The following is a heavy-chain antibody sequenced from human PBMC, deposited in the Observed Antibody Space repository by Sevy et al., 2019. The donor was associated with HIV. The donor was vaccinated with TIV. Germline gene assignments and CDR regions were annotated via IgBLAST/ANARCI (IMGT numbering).Heavy chain of an antibody. V-gene: IGHV3-33*01. D-gene: IGHD3-22*01. Sequence: GGSLRLSCAASGFTFSSYGMHWVRQAPGKGLELVAVIWYDGSNKYYADSVKGRFTISRDNSENTLYLQMNSLRAEDTAVYYCAMNYYDSSGSSFFFDYWGQGTLVTVSS. CDR3: AMNYYDSSGSSFFFDY. CDR1: GFTFSSYG. J-gene: IGHJ4*02. CDR2: IWYDGSNK.